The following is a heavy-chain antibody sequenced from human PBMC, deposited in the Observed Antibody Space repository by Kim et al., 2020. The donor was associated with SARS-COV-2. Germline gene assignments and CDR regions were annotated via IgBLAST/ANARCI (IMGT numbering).Heavy chain of an antibody. Sequence: KFQGRVTITADESTSTAYMELSSLRSEDTAVYYCARDDPSGDSSGWYYDYWGQGTLVTVSS. CDR3: ARDDPSGDSSGWYYDY. D-gene: IGHD6-19*01. J-gene: IGHJ4*02. V-gene: IGHV1-69*01.